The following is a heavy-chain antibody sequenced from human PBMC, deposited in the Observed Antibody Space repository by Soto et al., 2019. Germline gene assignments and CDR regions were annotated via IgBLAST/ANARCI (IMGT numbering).Heavy chain of an antibody. CDR3: AKDRRAGGNYGFYSDF. CDR1: GFTFSSYG. J-gene: IGHJ4*02. Sequence: EVQLLESGGGLVQPGGSLRLSCAASGFTFSSYGMTWVRQATGKGLEWVSFSSATGAGTYYADSVKGRFTISRDNSKNTQYLQMPSLRADDTAVSYCAKDRRAGGNYGFYSDFWGQGALVIVSS. V-gene: IGHV3-23*01. CDR2: SSATGAGT. D-gene: IGHD1-7*01.